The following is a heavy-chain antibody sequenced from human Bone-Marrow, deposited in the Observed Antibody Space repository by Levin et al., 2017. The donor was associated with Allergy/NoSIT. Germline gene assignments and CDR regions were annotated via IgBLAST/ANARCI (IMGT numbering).Heavy chain of an antibody. CDR3: AKDKYSTIGDAFDI. D-gene: IGHD3-10*01. CDR2: ITGSGDST. J-gene: IGHJ3*02. Sequence: GESLKISCAASGFTFSSYVMTWVRQAPGKGLEWVSLITGSGDSTYYVHSVKGRFTISRDNSENTLYLQMNNLRAEDTAMYYCAKDKYSTIGDAFDIWGQGTMVTVSS. V-gene: IGHV3-23*01. CDR1: GFTFSSYV.